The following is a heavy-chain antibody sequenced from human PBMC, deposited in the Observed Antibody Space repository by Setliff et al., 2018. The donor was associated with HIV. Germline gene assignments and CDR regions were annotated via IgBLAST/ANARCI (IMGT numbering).Heavy chain of an antibody. CDR3: ARGNAYPGIQLVDY. D-gene: IGHD5-18*01. V-gene: IGHV4-34*01. Sequence: PSETLSLTCAVYGGSFSGYYWSWIRQPPGKGLEWIGEINHSGSTNYNPSLKSRVTISVDTPKNQFSLKLSSVTAADTAVYYCARGNAYPGIQLVDYWGQGTLVTVSS. CDR1: GGSFSGYY. J-gene: IGHJ4*02. CDR2: INHSGST.